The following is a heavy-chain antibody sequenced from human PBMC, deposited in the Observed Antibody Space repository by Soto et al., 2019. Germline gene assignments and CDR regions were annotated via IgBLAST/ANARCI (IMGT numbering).Heavy chain of an antibody. D-gene: IGHD3-16*01. CDR3: ARGGGPYVWFNEF. CDR2: IIPVFGTT. Sequence: SVKVSCKDSGGLFSSFAISGVRQAPGQGLEWMGGIIPVFGTTNYAQKFQGRVTITADESTNTAYMELSSLTSDDTAMYYCARGGGPYVWFNEFWSQGTQVTVSS. J-gene: IGHJ4*02. V-gene: IGHV1-69*13. CDR1: GGLFSSFA.